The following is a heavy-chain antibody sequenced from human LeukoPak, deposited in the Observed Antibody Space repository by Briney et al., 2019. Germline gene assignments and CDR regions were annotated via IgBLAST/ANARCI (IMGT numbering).Heavy chain of an antibody. CDR2: SGRTGGT. D-gene: IGHD6-19*01. V-gene: IGHV3-23*01. CDR3: AKRDTIGSYYFDY. Sequence: GGSPRLSCAASGFTFSTYGMSWVRQAPGKGLEWVSASGRTGGTYYSDSVKGRFTISRDNSRNTLYLQMDNLRAEDTAVYYCAKRDTIGSYYFDYWGQGTLVTVSS. J-gene: IGHJ4*02. CDR1: GFTFSTYG.